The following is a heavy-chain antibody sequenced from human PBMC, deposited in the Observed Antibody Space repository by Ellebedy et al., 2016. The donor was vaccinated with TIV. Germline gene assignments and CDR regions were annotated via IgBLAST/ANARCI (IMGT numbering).Heavy chain of an antibody. CDR1: GGSISNSSYY. CDR3: ARTTWGTGDAIDI. J-gene: IGHJ3*02. CDR2: LYYSGPT. Sequence: SETLSLTCTVSGGSISNSSYYWGWIRQPPGKGLEWIGSLYYSGPTYYSPSLKGRVTISVDTSKNQVSLNVNSVTAADTAVYYCARTTWGTGDAIDIWGQGTMVTVSS. D-gene: IGHD3-16*01. V-gene: IGHV4-39*07.